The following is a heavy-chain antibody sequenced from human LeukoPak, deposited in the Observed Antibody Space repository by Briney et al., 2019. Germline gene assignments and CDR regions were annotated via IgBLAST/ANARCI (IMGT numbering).Heavy chain of an antibody. V-gene: IGHV1-2*02. Sequence: ASVKLSCKASGYTFTGYYMHWVRQAPGQGLEWMGWINPSSGRTNYAQNFQDRVAMTRDTSISTAYMELSSLRSDDTAVYYCARGSSIHVLLYHYYYMDVWGKGTTVAVSS. CDR1: GYTFTGYY. J-gene: IGHJ6*03. D-gene: IGHD2-2*01. CDR2: INPSSGRT. CDR3: ARGSSIHVLLYHYYYMDV.